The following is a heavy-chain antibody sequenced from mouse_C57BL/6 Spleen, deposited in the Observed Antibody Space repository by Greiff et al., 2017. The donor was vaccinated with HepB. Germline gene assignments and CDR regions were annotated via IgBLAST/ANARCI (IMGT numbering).Heavy chain of an antibody. J-gene: IGHJ4*01. CDR1: GFTFSDYY. Sequence: EVKLMESGGGLVQPGGSLKLSCAASGFTFSDYYMYWVRQTPEKRLEWVAYISNGGGSTYYPDTVKGRFTISRDNAKNTLYLQMSRLKSEDTAMYYCASAFDYAMDYWGQGTSVTVSS. CDR2: ISNGGGST. CDR3: ASAFDYAMDY. V-gene: IGHV5-12*01.